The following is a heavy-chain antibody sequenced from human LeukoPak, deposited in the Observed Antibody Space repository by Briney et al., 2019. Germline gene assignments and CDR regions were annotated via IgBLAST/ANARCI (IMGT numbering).Heavy chain of an antibody. Sequence: PRASVKVSCKASGYTFTGYHIHWVRQAPGQGLEWMGGIIPIFGTANYAQKFQGRVTITTDESTSTAYMELSSLRSEDTAVYYCARQTVTTILQSYYYYYMDVWGKGTTVTVSS. D-gene: IGHD4-17*01. CDR3: ARQTVTTILQSYYYYYMDV. J-gene: IGHJ6*03. CDR2: IIPIFGTA. CDR1: GYTFTGYH. V-gene: IGHV1-69*05.